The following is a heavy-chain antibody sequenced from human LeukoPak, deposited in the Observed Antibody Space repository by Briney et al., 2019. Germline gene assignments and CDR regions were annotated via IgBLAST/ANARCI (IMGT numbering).Heavy chain of an antibody. CDR1: GGTFSSYA. CDR2: IIPIFGTA. J-gene: IGHJ5*02. Sequence: ASVKVSCKASGGTFSSYAISWVRQAPGQGLEWMGGIIPIFGTANYAQKFQGRVTITTDESTSTAYMELSSLRPEDTAVYYCARAMGSSSSWFDPWGQGTLVTVSA. D-gene: IGHD6-6*01. CDR3: ARAMGSSSSWFDP. V-gene: IGHV1-69*05.